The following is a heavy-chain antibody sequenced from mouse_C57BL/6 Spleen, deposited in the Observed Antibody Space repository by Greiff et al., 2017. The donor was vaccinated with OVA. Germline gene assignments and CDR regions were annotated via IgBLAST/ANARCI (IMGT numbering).Heavy chain of an antibody. CDR2: IDPEDGET. Sequence: VQLQQSGAELVKPGASVKLSCTASGFNIKDYYMHWVKQRTEQGLEWIGRIDPEDGETKYAKKFQGKATITADTSSNTAYLQLSSLTSEDSAVYYCARWDGSSYYFDYWGQGTTLTVSS. J-gene: IGHJ2*01. V-gene: IGHV14-2*01. CDR1: GFNIKDYY. CDR3: ARWDGSSYYFDY. D-gene: IGHD1-1*01.